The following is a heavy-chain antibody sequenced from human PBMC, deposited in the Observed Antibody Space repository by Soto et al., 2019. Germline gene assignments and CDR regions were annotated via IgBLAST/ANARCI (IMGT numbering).Heavy chain of an antibody. CDR2: ISGSGGST. D-gene: IGHD6-13*01. J-gene: IGHJ6*02. V-gene: IGHV3-23*01. CDR3: AKGRESSSWDEDSYYYGMDV. CDR1: GFTFSSYA. Sequence: GGALRLSCAASGFTFSSYAMSWVRQAPGKGLEWVSAISGSGGSTYYADSVKGRFTISRDNSKNTLYLQMNSLRAEDTAVYYCAKGRESSSWDEDSYYYGMDVWGQGTTVTVSS.